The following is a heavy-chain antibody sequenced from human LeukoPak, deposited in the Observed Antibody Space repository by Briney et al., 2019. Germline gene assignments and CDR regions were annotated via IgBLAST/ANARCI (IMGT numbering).Heavy chain of an antibody. V-gene: IGHV4-59*01. J-gene: IGHJ4*02. CDR2: IYYSGST. CDR3: ARGYSSGFDFDY. D-gene: IGHD6-19*01. Sequence: SETPSLTCTVSGGSISSYNWNWIRQPPGKGLEWIGYIYYSGSTNYNPSLKSRVTISVDTSRNQFSLRLSSVTAADTAVYYCARGYSSGFDFDYWGQGTLVTVSS. CDR1: GGSISSYN.